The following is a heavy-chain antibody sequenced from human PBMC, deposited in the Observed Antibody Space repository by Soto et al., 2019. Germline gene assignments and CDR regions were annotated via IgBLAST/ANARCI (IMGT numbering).Heavy chain of an antibody. V-gene: IGHV3-30*03. Sequence: GGSLRLSCAASGFTFSSYGMHWVRQAPGKGLEWVAVISYDGSNKYYADSVKGRFTISRDNSKNTLYLKMNSLRAEDTAVYYCAQPLRDGYNSLYSAFDYWGQGTLVTVSS. CDR2: ISYDGSNK. D-gene: IGHD5-12*01. CDR3: AQPLRDGYNSLYSAFDY. J-gene: IGHJ4*02. CDR1: GFTFSSYG.